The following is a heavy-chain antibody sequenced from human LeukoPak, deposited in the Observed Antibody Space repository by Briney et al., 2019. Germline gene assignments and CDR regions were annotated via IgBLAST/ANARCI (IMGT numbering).Heavy chain of an antibody. V-gene: IGHV4-34*01. D-gene: IGHD2/OR15-2a*01. CDR1: GGSLINYY. CDR3: AMVLWQSARPGP. J-gene: IGHJ5*02. Sequence: SETLSLTCAVYGGSLINYYWSWIRQTPGKGLEWIGDIDHSGGTSYNPALRSRVTMSIDPSRNQFYLKINSVTASDTAVYYCAMVLWQSARPGPWDQGSLVTVSS. CDR2: IDHSGGT.